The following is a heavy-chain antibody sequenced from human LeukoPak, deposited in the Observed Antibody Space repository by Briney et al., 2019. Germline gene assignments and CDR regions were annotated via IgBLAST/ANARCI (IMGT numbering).Heavy chain of an antibody. CDR1: GFTFSSYE. CDR2: ISSSSSTI. D-gene: IGHD3-22*01. CDR3: ARDSSPPYYYDSSGYPDY. Sequence: AGGSLRLSCAASGFTFSSYEMNWVRQAPGKGLEWVSYISSSSSTIYYADSVKGRFTFSRDNAKNSMYLQMNSLRAEDTAVYYCARDSSPPYYYDSSGYPDYWGQGTLVTVSS. V-gene: IGHV3-48*03. J-gene: IGHJ4*02.